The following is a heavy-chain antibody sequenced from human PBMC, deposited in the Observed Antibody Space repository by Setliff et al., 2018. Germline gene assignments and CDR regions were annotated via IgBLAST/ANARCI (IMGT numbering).Heavy chain of an antibody. V-gene: IGHV4-34*01. Sequence: SETLSLTCAVYSGSFSGYYWSWIRQPPGKGLEWIGEINHSGNTNYNPSLKSRVTISVDTSKNQISLKLSSVTAADTAVYYCARVRSGYNVYWGQGTLVTVSS. CDR3: ARVRSGYNVY. J-gene: IGHJ1*01. CDR2: INHSGNT. CDR1: SGSFSGYY. D-gene: IGHD5-12*01.